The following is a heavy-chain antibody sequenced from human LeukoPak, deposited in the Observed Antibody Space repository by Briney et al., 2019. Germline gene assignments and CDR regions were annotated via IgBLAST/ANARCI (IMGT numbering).Heavy chain of an antibody. Sequence: SETLSLTCALSGGSFSGYYWSWIRQPPGKGLEWIGEIHHSGSTNYNPSLKSRVTISVDTSKHQFSLKLSSVTAADTAVYYCARHEWELLLSNSWFDPWGQGTLVTVSS. CDR1: GGSFSGYY. D-gene: IGHD1-26*01. CDR3: ARHEWELLLSNSWFDP. CDR2: IHHSGST. J-gene: IGHJ5*02. V-gene: IGHV4-34*01.